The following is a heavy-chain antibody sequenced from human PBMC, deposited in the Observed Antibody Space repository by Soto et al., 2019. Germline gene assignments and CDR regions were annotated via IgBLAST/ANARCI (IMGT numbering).Heavy chain of an antibody. CDR3: ARSSTSANYFDY. Sequence: QVQLQESGPGLVKPSQTLSLTCTVSGGSISSGGYYWSWIRQHPGKGLEWIGYIYYSGSTYYNPSLKSRVTISVDTSKNQFSLRLSSVTAADTAVYYCARSSTSANYFDYWGQGTLVTVSS. J-gene: IGHJ4*02. V-gene: IGHV4-31*03. D-gene: IGHD2-2*01. CDR2: IYYSGST. CDR1: GGSISSGGYY.